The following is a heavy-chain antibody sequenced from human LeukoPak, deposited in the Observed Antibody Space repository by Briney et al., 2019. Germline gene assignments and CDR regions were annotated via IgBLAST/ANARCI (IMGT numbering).Heavy chain of an antibody. V-gene: IGHV1-2*02. CDR3: ARGDVYYYYYMDV. CDR2: INPNSGGT. CDR1: GYTFTGYY. Sequence: ASVKVSCKTSGYTFTGYYIHWVRQAPGQGLEWMGWINPNSGGTDYAQRFQGRVTMTRDTSISTAYMDLSSLRSDDSAVYYCARGDVYYYYYMDVWGKGTTVTISS. J-gene: IGHJ6*03.